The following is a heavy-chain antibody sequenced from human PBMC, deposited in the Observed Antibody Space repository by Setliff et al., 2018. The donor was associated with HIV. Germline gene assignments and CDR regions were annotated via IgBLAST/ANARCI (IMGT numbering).Heavy chain of an antibody. CDR2: IYSTDTT. V-gene: IGHV4-59*01. CDR1: AVSIGGYS. Sequence: PSETLSLTCTVSAVSIGGYSWSWIRQSPGKGLEWIGSIYSTDTTNHNPSLESRVSISVDRSTNRFSLMLHSVTAADTAVYYCARGPSGGGFYYMDVWGKGTTVTVSS. CDR3: ARGPSGGGFYYMDV. J-gene: IGHJ6*03. D-gene: IGHD2-15*01.